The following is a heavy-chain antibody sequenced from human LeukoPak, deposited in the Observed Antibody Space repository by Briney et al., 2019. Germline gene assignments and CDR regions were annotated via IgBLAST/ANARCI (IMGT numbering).Heavy chain of an antibody. D-gene: IGHD6-19*01. CDR1: GFSFSVYW. CDR3: AKERDPVAGMNYFDY. V-gene: IGHV3-74*01. Sequence: GGSLRLSFAASGFSFSVYWMHWVRQAPGKGPVWVSRIKTDGSITDYADFVKGRFTISRDNAKNTLYLQMNSLRAEDTAVYYCAKERDPVAGMNYFDYWGQGTLVTVSS. CDR2: IKTDGSIT. J-gene: IGHJ4*02.